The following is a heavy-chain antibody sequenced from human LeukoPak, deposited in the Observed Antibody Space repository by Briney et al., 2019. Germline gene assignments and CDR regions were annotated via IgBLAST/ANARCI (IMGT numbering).Heavy chain of an antibody. J-gene: IGHJ4*02. CDR3: ARAPFSSGYYYQGLDY. Sequence: ASVKVSCKASGYTFTSYGISWVRQAPGQGLEWMGWISAYNGNTNYAQKLQGRVTMTTDTSTSTAYMELSSLRSEDTAVYYCARAPFSSGYYYQGLDYWGQGTLVTVSS. CDR1: GYTFTSYG. V-gene: IGHV1-18*01. CDR2: ISAYNGNT. D-gene: IGHD3-22*01.